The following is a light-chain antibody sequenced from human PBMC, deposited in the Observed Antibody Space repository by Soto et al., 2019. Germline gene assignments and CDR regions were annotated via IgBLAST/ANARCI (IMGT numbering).Light chain of an antibody. V-gene: IGKV3-15*01. CDR1: QSVSSN. J-gene: IGKJ1*01. CDR2: GAS. Sequence: EIVMTQSPATLSVSPGERATLSCRASQSVSSNLAWYQQKPGQAPRLLIYGASTRATGIPARFSGSGSGTEFPLPISSLQSEDFAVYYCQQYNNWPPMAFGQGTKVEIK. CDR3: QQYNNWPPMA.